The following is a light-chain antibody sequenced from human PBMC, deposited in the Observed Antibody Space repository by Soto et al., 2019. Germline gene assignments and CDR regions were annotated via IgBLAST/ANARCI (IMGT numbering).Light chain of an antibody. J-gene: IGKJ2*02. Sequence: ALSSYVGDGVTVTCRASQSISTYLNWYQQKPGKAPELLIYAASSLQRGVPSRFSGSGSGTEFTLSISSLQPEDFATYYSQLCYSPPRTFGHRTKLDI. CDR1: QSISTY. V-gene: IGKV1-39*01. CDR3: QLCYSPPRT. CDR2: AAS.